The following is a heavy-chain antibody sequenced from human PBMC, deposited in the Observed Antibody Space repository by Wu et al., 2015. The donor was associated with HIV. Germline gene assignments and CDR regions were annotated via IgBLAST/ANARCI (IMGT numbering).Heavy chain of an antibody. CDR1: GYTFSDYY. CDR3: AKGITILGCSFRRQLVRP. CDR2: INPKDGAT. V-gene: IGHV1-2*02. D-gene: IGHD3-3*01. J-gene: IGHJ5*02. Sequence: QVQLVQSGAEVKKPGASVKVSCKASGYTFSDYYIHWIRQAPGQGLEWMGWINPKDGATDFARKFQGRVTMTRDTSFSTAYMNLISLTSDDTAVYYCAKGITILGCSFRRQLVRPWGQGTSVTVSS.